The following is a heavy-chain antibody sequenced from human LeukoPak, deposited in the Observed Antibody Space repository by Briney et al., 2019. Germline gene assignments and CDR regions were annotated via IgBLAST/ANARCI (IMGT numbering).Heavy chain of an antibody. CDR1: NGSIGDYY. Sequence: SETLSLTCTVSNGSIGDYYWSWIRQPPGKGLEWIGYIHYSGSTNHKPSLKSRVRLSVDTSKNQISLRLKSVTAADTAVYYCARHHTEATAMSDYFDSWGQGTLVTVSS. V-gene: IGHV4-59*08. J-gene: IGHJ4*02. CDR2: IHYSGST. D-gene: IGHD2-2*01. CDR3: ARHHTEATAMSDYFDS.